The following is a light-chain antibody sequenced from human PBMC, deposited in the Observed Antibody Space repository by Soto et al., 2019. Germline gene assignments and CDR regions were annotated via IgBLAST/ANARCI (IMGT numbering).Light chain of an antibody. CDR1: QSFSTW. J-gene: IGKJ4*01. CDR2: DAS. V-gene: IGKV1-5*01. Sequence: DIQMTQSPSTLSASVGDRVTITCRASQSFSTWLAWYQQKPGKVPKLLIYDASSLESGVPSRFSGSGSGTEFTLTISSLQPDDFATYYCQQYYTYSLTFGGGTKV. CDR3: QQYYTYSLT.